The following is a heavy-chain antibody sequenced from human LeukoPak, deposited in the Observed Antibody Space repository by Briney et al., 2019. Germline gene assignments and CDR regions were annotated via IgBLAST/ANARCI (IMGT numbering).Heavy chain of an antibody. Sequence: GASVKVSCKASGYTFTSYYMHWVRQAPGQRLEWMGWINAGNGNTKYSQKFQGRVTITRDTSASTAYMELSSLRSEDTAVYYCARVDYDFWSGYDYWGQGTLVTVSS. J-gene: IGHJ4*02. D-gene: IGHD3-3*01. CDR1: GYTFTSYY. CDR2: INAGNGNT. V-gene: IGHV1-3*01. CDR3: ARVDYDFWSGYDY.